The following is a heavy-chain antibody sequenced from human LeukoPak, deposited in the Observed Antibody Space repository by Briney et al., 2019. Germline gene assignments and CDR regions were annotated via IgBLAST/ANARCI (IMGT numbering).Heavy chain of an antibody. Sequence: PGGSLRLSRAASGFTVSSNYMSWVRQAPGKGLEWVSVIYSGGSTYYADSVKGRFTISRDNSKDTLYLQMNSLRAEDTAVYYCASEGYCGGDCYFDYWGQGTLVTVSS. V-gene: IGHV3-53*01. D-gene: IGHD2-21*02. CDR3: ASEGYCGGDCYFDY. CDR2: IYSGGST. CDR1: GFTVSSNY. J-gene: IGHJ4*02.